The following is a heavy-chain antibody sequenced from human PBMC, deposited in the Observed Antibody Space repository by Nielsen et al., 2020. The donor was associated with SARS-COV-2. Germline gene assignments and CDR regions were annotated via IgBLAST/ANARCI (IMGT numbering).Heavy chain of an antibody. CDR1: GYTFTSYG. CDR2: ISAYNGNT. J-gene: IGHJ4*02. CDR3: SRTSRDITFFGVVIRLGY. D-gene: IGHD3-3*01. Sequence: ASVKVSCKASGYTFTSYGISWVRQAPGQGLEWMGWISAYNGNTNYAQKLQGRVTMTTDTSTSTAYMELRSLRSDDTAVYYCSRTSRDITFFGVVIRLGYWGQGTLVTVSS. V-gene: IGHV1-18*01.